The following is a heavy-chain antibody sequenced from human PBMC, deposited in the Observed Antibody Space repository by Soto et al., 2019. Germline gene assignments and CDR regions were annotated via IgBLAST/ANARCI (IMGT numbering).Heavy chain of an antibody. J-gene: IGHJ6*03. D-gene: IGHD4-17*01. CDR1: GFTFSSYA. CDR2: ISGSGGST. Sequence: EVQLLESGGGLVQPGGSLRLSCAASGFTFSSYAMSWVRQAPGKGLEWVSAISGSGGSTYYADSVKGRFTISRDNSKNTLYLQMNSLRAEDTAVYYCAKDSGMTMVTKTYYYMDVWGKGTTVTVSS. CDR3: AKDSGMTMVTKTYYYMDV. V-gene: IGHV3-23*01.